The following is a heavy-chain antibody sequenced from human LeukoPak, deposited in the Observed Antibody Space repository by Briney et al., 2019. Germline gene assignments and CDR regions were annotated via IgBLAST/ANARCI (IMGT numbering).Heavy chain of an antibody. Sequence: PGRSLRLSCAASGFTFSSYGMHWVRQAPGKGLEWVSYISSSSSTIYYADSVKGRFTISRDNAKNSLYLQMNSLRAEDTAVYYCASQRGAFDIWGQGTMVTVSS. J-gene: IGHJ3*02. CDR2: ISSSSSTI. CDR3: ASQRGAFDI. CDR1: GFTFSSYG. V-gene: IGHV3-48*01.